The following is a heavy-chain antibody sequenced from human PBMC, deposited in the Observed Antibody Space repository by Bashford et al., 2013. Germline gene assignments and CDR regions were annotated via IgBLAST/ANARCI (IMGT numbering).Heavy chain of an antibody. D-gene: IGHD1-26*01. V-gene: IGHV4-59*12. CDR2: FYYIGST. J-gene: IGHJ4*02. CDR3: ARVKWEPLGFDY. Sequence: WIRQPPGKGLEWIGDFYYIGSTIYNPSLKSRLTLSIDTSKNQFSLKLSSVTAADTAVYYCARVKWEPLGFDYWGQGTLVTVSS.